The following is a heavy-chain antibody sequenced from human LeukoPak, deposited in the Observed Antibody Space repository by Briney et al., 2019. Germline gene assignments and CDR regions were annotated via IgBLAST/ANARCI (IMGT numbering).Heavy chain of an antibody. CDR3: ARGRGRTIFGVVIAYYYYYMDV. CDR2: INHSGST. Sequence: SETLSLTCAVYGGSFSGYYWSWIRQPPGKGLEWIGEINHSGSTNYNSSLKSRVTISVDTSKNQFFLKLSSVTAADTAVYYCARGRGRTIFGVVIAYYYYYMDVWGKGTTVTVSS. CDR1: GGSFSGYY. D-gene: IGHD3-3*01. J-gene: IGHJ6*03. V-gene: IGHV4-34*01.